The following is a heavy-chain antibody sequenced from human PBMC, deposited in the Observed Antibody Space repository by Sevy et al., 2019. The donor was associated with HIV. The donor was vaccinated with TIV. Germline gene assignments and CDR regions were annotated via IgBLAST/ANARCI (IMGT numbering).Heavy chain of an antibody. CDR2: VYYTWHT. Sequence: SETLSLTCTVSGGSIGQYYWSWIRQPPGKGPEWIGYVYYTWHTNYNPSLKSRVTISVDTSKNQFSLNLSSVTAADTAVYYCAREIGGGQQLVSDAFHIWGQGTMVTVSS. CDR3: AREIGGGQQLVSDAFHI. CDR1: GGSIGQYY. D-gene: IGHD6-13*01. J-gene: IGHJ3*02. V-gene: IGHV4-59*01.